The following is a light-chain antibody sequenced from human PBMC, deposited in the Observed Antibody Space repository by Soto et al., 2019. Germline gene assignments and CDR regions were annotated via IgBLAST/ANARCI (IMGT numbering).Light chain of an antibody. CDR1: SSDVGSYNY. J-gene: IGLJ2*01. CDR3: SSYTNSNTVV. V-gene: IGLV2-14*01. CDR2: EVA. Sequence: QSALTQPASVSGSPGQSITISCTGTSSDVGSYNYVSWYQHHPGKAPKVIIYEVANRPSGISNRFSGSKSGNTAYLTISGLQAEDEADYYRSSYTNSNTVVFAGGTKLTVL.